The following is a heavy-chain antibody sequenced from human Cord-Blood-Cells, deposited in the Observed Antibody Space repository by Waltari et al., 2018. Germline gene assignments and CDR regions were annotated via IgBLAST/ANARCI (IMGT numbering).Heavy chain of an antibody. CDR1: GGSFSGYY. Sequence: QVQLQQWGAGLLKPSETLSLTCAVYGGSFSGYYWSWIRQPPGKGLERIREINHSGSTSSSPSLKSRGTISVDTAKNQFSLKLSSVTASDTAVYYCASEVGDIDYWGQGTLVTVAS. CDR2: INHSGST. CDR3: ASEVGDIDY. D-gene: IGHD1-26*01. J-gene: IGHJ4*02. V-gene: IGHV4-34*01.